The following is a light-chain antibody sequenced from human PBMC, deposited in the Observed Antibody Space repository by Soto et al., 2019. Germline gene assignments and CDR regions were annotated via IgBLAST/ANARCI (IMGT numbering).Light chain of an antibody. Sequence: QSVLTQPPSVSGAPGQRVTISCTGSSSNIGAGYDVHWYQQLPGTAPKLLIYGNSNRPSEVPDRFSGSKSGTSASLAITGLQADDEADYYCQSYDSSLSGFYVFGPGTKLTVL. CDR2: GNS. CDR1: SSNIGAGYD. CDR3: QSYDSSLSGFYV. J-gene: IGLJ1*01. V-gene: IGLV1-40*01.